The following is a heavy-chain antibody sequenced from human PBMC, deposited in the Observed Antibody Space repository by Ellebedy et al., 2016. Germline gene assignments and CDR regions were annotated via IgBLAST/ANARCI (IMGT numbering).Heavy chain of an antibody. CDR3: ARDSDSSGYYYYYFDY. Sequence: SETLSLXXTVSGGSISSYYWSWIRQPAGKGLEWIGRIYTSGSTNYNPSLKSRVTMSVDTSKNQFSLKLSSVTAADTAVYYCARDSDSSGYYYYYFDYWGQGTLVTVSS. J-gene: IGHJ4*02. CDR2: IYTSGST. CDR1: GGSISSYY. D-gene: IGHD3-22*01. V-gene: IGHV4-4*07.